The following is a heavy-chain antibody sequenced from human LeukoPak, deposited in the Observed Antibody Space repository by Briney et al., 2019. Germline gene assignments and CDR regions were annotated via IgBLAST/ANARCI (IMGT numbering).Heavy chain of an antibody. CDR1: GYGVTKCR. J-gene: IGHJ4*02. CDR3: ARYDGGATADF. CDR2: VFPADSDT. V-gene: IGHV5-51*01. D-gene: IGHD1-26*01. Sequence: SQNMSCKDSGYGVTKCRIGWLRQIHRKSLEWMGIVFPADSDTRYSPSFQGQVTISADKSINTAYLQWSSLKASDTAIYYCARYDGGATADFWGQGTLVTVSS.